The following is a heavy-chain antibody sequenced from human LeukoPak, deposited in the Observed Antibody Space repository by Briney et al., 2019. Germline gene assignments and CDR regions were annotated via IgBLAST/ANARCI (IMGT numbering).Heavy chain of an antibody. CDR3: ARGTGFGVVFNYYQYYMDV. J-gene: IGHJ6*03. V-gene: IGHV4-34*01. CDR1: GGSFNNYY. CDR2: INHSGST. Sequence: SETLSPTCAVYGGSFNNYYWSWIRQPPGTGLEWIGEINHSGSTKYNPSLKSRVTISVDTSKNQFSLKLTSVTAADTAVYYCARGTGFGVVFNYYQYYMDVWGKGTTVTVSS. D-gene: IGHD3-3*01.